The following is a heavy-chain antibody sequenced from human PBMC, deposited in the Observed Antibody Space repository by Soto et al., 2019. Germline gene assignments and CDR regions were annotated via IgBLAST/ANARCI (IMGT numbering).Heavy chain of an antibody. D-gene: IGHD3-3*01. CDR3: ARGGRVRFLEWFYPGGMDV. Sequence: GGSLRLSCAASGFTFGPFWMHWVRQAPGKGLVWLSHINSDGSTIVYADSVKGRFTISRDNAKNKLYLQMNSLRAEDTAVYYCARGGRVRFLEWFYPGGMDVWGQGTTVTVSS. V-gene: IGHV3-74*01. CDR2: INSDGSTI. CDR1: GFTFGPFW. J-gene: IGHJ6*02.